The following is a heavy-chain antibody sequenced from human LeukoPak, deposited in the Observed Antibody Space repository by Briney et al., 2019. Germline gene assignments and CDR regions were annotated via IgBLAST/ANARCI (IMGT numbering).Heavy chain of an antibody. CDR2: ISAYNGNT. Sequence: ASVKVSCKASGYTFTSYGISWARQAPGQGLEWMGWISAYNGNTNYAQKLQGRVTMTTDTSTSTAYMELRSLRSDDTAVYYCARDWGDGYNLDAFDIWGQGTMVTVSS. D-gene: IGHD5-24*01. CDR3: ARDWGDGYNLDAFDI. J-gene: IGHJ3*02. V-gene: IGHV1-18*01. CDR1: GYTFTSYG.